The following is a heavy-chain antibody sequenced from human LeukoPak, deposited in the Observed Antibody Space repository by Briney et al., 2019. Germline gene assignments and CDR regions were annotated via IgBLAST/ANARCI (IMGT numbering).Heavy chain of an antibody. CDR2: INPNSGGT. J-gene: IGHJ4*02. Sequence: ASVKVSCKASGYTFTGYYMHWVRQAPGQGLEWMGWINPNSGGTNYAQKFQGRVTMTRDTSISTAYMGLSSLRSDDTAIYYCARSFQSSGLPYWGQGTVVTVSS. V-gene: IGHV1-2*02. D-gene: IGHD3-10*01. CDR1: GYTFTGYY. CDR3: ARSFQSSGLPY.